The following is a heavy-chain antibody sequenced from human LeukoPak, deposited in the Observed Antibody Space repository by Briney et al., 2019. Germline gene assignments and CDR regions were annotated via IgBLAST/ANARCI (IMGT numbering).Heavy chain of an antibody. CDR3: AREWATGTEMGWFGP. J-gene: IGHJ5*02. CDR1: GYTFTGYY. Sequence: ASVKVSCKASGYTFTGYYMHWVRQSPGKGLEWMGGFHPEDGETIYAQKFQGRVTMTEDTSTDTAYMELSSLRSEDTAVYYCAREWATGTEMGWFGPWGQGTLVTVSS. D-gene: IGHD1-1*01. CDR2: FHPEDGET. V-gene: IGHV1-24*01.